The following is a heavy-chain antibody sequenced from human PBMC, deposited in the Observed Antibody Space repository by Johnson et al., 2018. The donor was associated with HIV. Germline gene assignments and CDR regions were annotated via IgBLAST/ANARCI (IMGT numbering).Heavy chain of an antibody. J-gene: IGHJ3*02. D-gene: IGHD1-26*01. CDR3: AREGGIVAAQGDAFAI. CDR2: INWSGGTT. V-gene: IGHV3-20*04. CDR1: GFTFSSYG. Sequence: VQLVESGGGVVQPGRSLRLSCAASGFTFSSYGMHWVRQAPGKGLEWVSGINWSGGTTGYADSVKGRFTISRDNTKNSLYLQMNSLRAEDTALYYCAREGGIVAAQGDAFAIWGQGTMVTVSS.